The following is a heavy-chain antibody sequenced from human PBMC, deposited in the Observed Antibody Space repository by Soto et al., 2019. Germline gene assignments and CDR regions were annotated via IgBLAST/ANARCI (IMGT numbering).Heavy chain of an antibody. CDR2: ISGSGGRT. Sequence: GGSLRLSCAAFGFSLSINDMSWVRQAPGKGLEWVSSISGSGGRTYYADSVKGRFTISRDNSKNTLYLQMSGLRVVDTAVYYCAKYYYASGSNWFDPWGRGTLVTVSS. J-gene: IGHJ5*02. V-gene: IGHV3-23*01. CDR1: GFSLSIND. CDR3: AKYYYASGSNWFDP. D-gene: IGHD3-10*01.